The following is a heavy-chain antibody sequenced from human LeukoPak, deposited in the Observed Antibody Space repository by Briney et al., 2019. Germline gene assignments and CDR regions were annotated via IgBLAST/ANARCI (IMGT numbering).Heavy chain of an antibody. CDR2: IYYSGST. V-gene: IGHV4-30-4*01. CDR1: GGSISSGDYY. Sequence: SQTLSLTCTVSGGSISSGDYYWSWIRQPPGKGLEWIGYIYYSGSTYYNPSLKSRVTISVDTSKNQFSLKLRSVTAAATAVYYCARDARGYCSSTSCYEDYGMDVWGKGTTVTVSS. J-gene: IGHJ6*04. D-gene: IGHD2-2*01. CDR3: ARDARGYCSSTSCYEDYGMDV.